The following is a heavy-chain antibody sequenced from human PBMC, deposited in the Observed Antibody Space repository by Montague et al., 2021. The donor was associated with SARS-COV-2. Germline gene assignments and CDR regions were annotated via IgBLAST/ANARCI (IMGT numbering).Heavy chain of an antibody. V-gene: IGHV4-61*08. D-gene: IGHD3-22*01. CDR3: ARGAPTITMIVVVFTGAGWYFDL. CDR2: IYYSGTT. J-gene: IGHJ2*01. Sequence: SETLSLTCTVSGGSVDSGGYHWSWIRQPPGKGLEWIGNIYYSGTTNYNPSLKSRVSISVDTSKNQFSLKLSSVTAADTAVYYCARGAPTITMIVVVFTGAGWYFDLWGRGTLVTVSS. CDR1: GGSVDSGGYH.